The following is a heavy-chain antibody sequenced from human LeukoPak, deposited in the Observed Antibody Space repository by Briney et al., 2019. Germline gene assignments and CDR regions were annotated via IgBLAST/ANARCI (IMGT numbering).Heavy chain of an antibody. CDR3: ARGRYSSSWLDAFDI. D-gene: IGHD6-13*01. V-gene: IGHV3-30-3*01. Sequence: GRSLRLSCAASGFTFSSYAMHWVRQAPGKGLEWVAVISYDGSNKYYADSVKGRFTISRDNSKNTLYLQMNSLRAEDTAVYYCARGRYSSSWLDAFDIWGQGTMVTVSS. CDR2: ISYDGSNK. CDR1: GFTFSSYA. J-gene: IGHJ3*02.